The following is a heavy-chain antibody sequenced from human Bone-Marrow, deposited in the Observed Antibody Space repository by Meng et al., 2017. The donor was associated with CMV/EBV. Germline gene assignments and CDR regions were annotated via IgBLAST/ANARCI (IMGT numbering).Heavy chain of an antibody. CDR3: ARVCNPSVGATTGQYYFDY. J-gene: IGHJ4*02. D-gene: IGHD1-26*01. V-gene: IGHV4-59*01. Sequence: SISSYYWSWIRQPAGKGLEWIGYIYYSGSTNYNPSLKSRVTISVDTSKNQFSLKLSSVTAADTAVYYCARVCNPSVGATTGQYYFDYWGQGTLVTVSS. CDR1: SISSYY. CDR2: IYYSGST.